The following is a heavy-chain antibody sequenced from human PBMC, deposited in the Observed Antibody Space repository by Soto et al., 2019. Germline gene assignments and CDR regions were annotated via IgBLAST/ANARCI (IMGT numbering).Heavy chain of an antibody. Sequence: QVHVVQSGAEVKRPGASVKVSCKASGYTLTSYYMDWVRQAPGQGLEWMGKINPSVGSTTSAQKFEGRITMTRETSTSTVYMERSSRRSEDTAVYYCARRLGATAPLFDSWGQGTLVIVYS. CDR1: GYTLTSYY. D-gene: IGHD1-26*01. CDR2: INPSVGST. CDR3: ARRLGATAPLFDS. V-gene: IGHV1-46*01. J-gene: IGHJ4*02.